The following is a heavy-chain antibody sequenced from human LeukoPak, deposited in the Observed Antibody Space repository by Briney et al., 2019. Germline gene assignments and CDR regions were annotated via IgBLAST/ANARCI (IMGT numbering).Heavy chain of an antibody. CDR2: IIPDSGAT. CDR3: VREESGGYFDY. D-gene: IGHD2-8*02. V-gene: IGHV1-46*01. J-gene: IGHJ4*02. Sequence: ASVKVSCKASGHTFTNYLLHWVRQAPGQGLEWVGRIIPDSGATNYAQKFRDRVTMTSDTATSTVYMGLSSLRSEDTAVYHCVREESGGYFDYWGQGTLVSVSS. CDR1: GHTFTNYL.